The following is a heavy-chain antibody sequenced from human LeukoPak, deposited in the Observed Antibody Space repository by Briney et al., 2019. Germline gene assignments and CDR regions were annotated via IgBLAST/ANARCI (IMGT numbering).Heavy chain of an antibody. D-gene: IGHD3-16*01. CDR1: GFTFSDYY. CDR3: ASTYGPIDI. Sequence: GGSLRLSCAASGFTFSDYYMSRIRQAPGKGLEWVSYISSSSSYTNYADSVKGRFTISRDNAKNSLYLQMNSLRTEDTAVYYCASTYGPIDIWGQGTMVTVSS. V-gene: IGHV3-11*06. J-gene: IGHJ3*02. CDR2: ISSSSSYT.